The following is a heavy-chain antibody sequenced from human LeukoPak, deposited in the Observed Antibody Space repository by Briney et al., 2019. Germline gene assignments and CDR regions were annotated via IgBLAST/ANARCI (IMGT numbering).Heavy chain of an antibody. CDR3: AREHGSRSYRMGYCDY. CDR1: GFTFSSYG. CDR2: IKQDGSGE. V-gene: IGHV3-7*03. Sequence: GGSLRLSCAASGFTFSSYGMRWVRQAPGKGLEWVANIKQDGSGEYYVDSVKGRFTISRDNSNNTLYLQMNSLRGEDTAVYYCAREHGSRSYRMGYCDYWGQGTLVTVSS. D-gene: IGHD3-10*01. J-gene: IGHJ4*02.